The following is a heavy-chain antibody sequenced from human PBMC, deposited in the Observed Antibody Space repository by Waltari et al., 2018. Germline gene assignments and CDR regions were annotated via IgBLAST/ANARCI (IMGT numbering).Heavy chain of an antibody. Sequence: QVQLQESGPGLVKPSETLSLTCAVSGSSFSSGYYWGWIRQPPGKRREFIGSIYHSGTTYYNPSLKSRVTILLDTSKTQFSLMLRSVTAADTAVYFCARWFHGDSPSHFDYWGQGTLVTVSS. J-gene: IGHJ4*02. CDR2: IYHSGTT. CDR1: GSSFSSGYY. D-gene: IGHD2-21*02. CDR3: ARWFHGDSPSHFDY. V-gene: IGHV4-38-2*01.